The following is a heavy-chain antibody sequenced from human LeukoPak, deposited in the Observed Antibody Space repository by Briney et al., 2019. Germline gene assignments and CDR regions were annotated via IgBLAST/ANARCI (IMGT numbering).Heavy chain of an antibody. D-gene: IGHD3-9*01. J-gene: IGHJ6*04. CDR3: PREYYGVIFSHYLDV. Sequence: GGSLRLSCSASGFRVSGYDLNWIRQAPGKGLEWIVYISISSSNIHYADSVRGRFTISRDNANNSLYLQLSSLRVEDTAVYYCPREYYGVIFSHYLDVWGKGTTVTVSS. CDR2: ISISSSNI. V-gene: IGHV3-11*06. CDR1: GFRVSGYD.